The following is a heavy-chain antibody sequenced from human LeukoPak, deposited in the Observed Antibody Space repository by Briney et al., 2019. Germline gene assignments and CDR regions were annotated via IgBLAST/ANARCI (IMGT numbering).Heavy chain of an antibody. CDR3: ARERGHDYGDVPSYYGMDV. CDR2: IKQDGSEK. V-gene: IGHV3-7*01. J-gene: IGHJ6*02. Sequence: GGSLRLSCAASGFTFSSYWMNWVRQAPGKGLEWVANIKQDGSEKYYVDSVKGRFSISRDNAKNSLYLQMNSLRAEDTAVYYCARERGHDYGDVPSYYGMDVWGQGTTVTVSS. D-gene: IGHD4-17*01. CDR1: GFTFSSYW.